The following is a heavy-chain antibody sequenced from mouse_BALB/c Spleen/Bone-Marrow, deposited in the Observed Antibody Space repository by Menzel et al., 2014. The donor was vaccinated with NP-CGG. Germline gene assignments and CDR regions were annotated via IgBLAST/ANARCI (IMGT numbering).Heavy chain of an antibody. CDR1: GNTFTSYD. CDR2: IFPGDSTT. J-gene: IGHJ1*01. D-gene: IGHD1-2*01. Sequence: VHLQQSGVKLGKPGASVKLSCKASGNTFTSYDINWVRQRPEQGLEWIGWIFPGDSTTKYNEKFKGKATLSTDKSSSTVHMQLSRLTSEDSAVYFCVRSRLRDWYFDVWGAGTTV. CDR3: VRSRLRDWYFDV. V-gene: IGHV1-85*01.